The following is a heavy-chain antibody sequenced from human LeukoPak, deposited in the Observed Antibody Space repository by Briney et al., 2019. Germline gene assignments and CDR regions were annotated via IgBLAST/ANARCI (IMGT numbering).Heavy chain of an antibody. CDR3: ARKIVGATRPLDY. J-gene: IGHJ4*02. CDR2: INHSGST. D-gene: IGHD1-26*01. V-gene: IGHV4-34*01. Sequence: SETLSLTCAVYGGSFSGYYWSWIRQPPGKGLEWIGEINHSGSTNYNPSPKSRVTISVDTSKNQFSLKLSSVTAADTAVYYCARKIVGATRPLDYWGQGTLVTVSS. CDR1: GGSFSGYY.